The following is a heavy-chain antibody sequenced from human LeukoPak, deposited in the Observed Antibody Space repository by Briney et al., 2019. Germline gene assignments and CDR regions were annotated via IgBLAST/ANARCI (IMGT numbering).Heavy chain of an antibody. D-gene: IGHD6-13*01. Sequence: ASVKVSCKASGYTFTGYYMHWVRQAPGQGLEWMGWINPNSGGTNYAQKFQGRVAMTRDTSISTAYMELSRLRSDDTAVYYCARGPLARSPIAAAAPRGVFDYWGQGTLVTVSS. CDR1: GYTFTGYY. CDR2: INPNSGGT. V-gene: IGHV1-2*02. CDR3: ARGPLARSPIAAAAPRGVFDY. J-gene: IGHJ4*02.